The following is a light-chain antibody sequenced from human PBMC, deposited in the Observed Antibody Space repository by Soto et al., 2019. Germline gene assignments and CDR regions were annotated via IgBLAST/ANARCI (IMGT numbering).Light chain of an antibody. Sequence: EIVLTQSPATLSLSPGERATLSCRASQSVTTSLAWYQQKPGQAPRLLIYDASNRATDIPVRFSGSGSGTDLTLTISSLEPEDFAVYYCQQRSNWPSTFGQGTKLEIK. CDR3: QQRSNWPST. J-gene: IGKJ2*01. V-gene: IGKV3-11*01. CDR2: DAS. CDR1: QSVTTS.